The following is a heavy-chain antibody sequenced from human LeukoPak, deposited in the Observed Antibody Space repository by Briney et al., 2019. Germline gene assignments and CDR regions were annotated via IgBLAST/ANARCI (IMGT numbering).Heavy chain of an antibody. V-gene: IGHV3-23*01. CDR2: ISASGGTT. Sequence: GGSLRLSCAASGFTFSSYAMSWVRQAPGKGLEWVSGISASGGTTYYADSVKGRFTISRDNSKNTLYLQMNSLRAEDTAVYYCAKGQSSSGLRNYFDYWGQGTLVTVSS. CDR1: GFTFSSYA. CDR3: AKGQSSSGLRNYFDY. D-gene: IGHD3-22*01. J-gene: IGHJ4*02.